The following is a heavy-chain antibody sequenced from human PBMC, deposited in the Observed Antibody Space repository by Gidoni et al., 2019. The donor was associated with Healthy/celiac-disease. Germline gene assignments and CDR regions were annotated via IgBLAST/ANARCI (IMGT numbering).Heavy chain of an antibody. J-gene: IGHJ4*02. CDR1: RFTFSSYA. D-gene: IGHD3-3*01. V-gene: IGHV3-23*01. CDR3: AKDLWGGSVHYYFDY. CDR2: ISGSGGST. Sequence: EVQLLESGGGLVQPGGSLRLSCAASRFTFSSYAMSWVRQAPGKGLEWVSAISGSGGSTYYADSVKGRFTISRDNSKNTLYLQMNSLRAEDTAVYYCAKDLWGGSVHYYFDYWGQGTLVTVSS.